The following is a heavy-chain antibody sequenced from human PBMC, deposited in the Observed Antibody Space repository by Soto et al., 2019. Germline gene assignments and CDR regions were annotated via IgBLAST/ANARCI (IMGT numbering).Heavy chain of an antibody. D-gene: IGHD2-21*01. V-gene: IGHV3-23*01. CDR3: VKEHGDSFSDY. J-gene: IGHJ4*02. CDR2: IINTGVRT. CDR1: GFTFSTYA. Sequence: EVQLLESGGGLVQPGGSLRLSCAASGFTFSTYAMSWVRQAPGKGLDWISAIINTGVRTYYADSVKGRFTISRDNSKNAVHLQMNSLRAEDTAVYYCVKEHGDSFSDYCGRGSLVTVSS.